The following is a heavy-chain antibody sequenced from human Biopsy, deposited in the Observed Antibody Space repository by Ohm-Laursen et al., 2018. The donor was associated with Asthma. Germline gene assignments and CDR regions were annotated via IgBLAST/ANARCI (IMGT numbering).Heavy chain of an antibody. Sequence: SLRLSCSAAGFTFSSYGMHSVRQAPGKAREWVAVIWYDGSNKYYADSVMGRFTISRDNSKNTLYLQMNSLRAEDTAVYYCARSIYDFWSGYYGMDVWGQGTTVTVSS. CDR1: GFTFSSYG. J-gene: IGHJ6*02. CDR2: IWYDGSNK. D-gene: IGHD3-3*01. V-gene: IGHV3-33*01. CDR3: ARSIYDFWSGYYGMDV.